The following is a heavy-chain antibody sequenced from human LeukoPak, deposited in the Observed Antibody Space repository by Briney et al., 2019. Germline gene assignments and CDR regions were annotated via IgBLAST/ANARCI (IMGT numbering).Heavy chain of an antibody. Sequence: VASVKVSCKASGYTFTGYYMHWVRQAPGQGLEWMGWINPNSGGTNYAQKFQGRVTMTRDTSISTAYMELSRLRSDDTAVYYCARGPPIAAAGTGNWFDPWGQGTLVTVSS. CDR2: INPNSGGT. V-gene: IGHV1-2*02. J-gene: IGHJ5*02. CDR1: GYTFTGYY. CDR3: ARGPPIAAAGTGNWFDP. D-gene: IGHD6-13*01.